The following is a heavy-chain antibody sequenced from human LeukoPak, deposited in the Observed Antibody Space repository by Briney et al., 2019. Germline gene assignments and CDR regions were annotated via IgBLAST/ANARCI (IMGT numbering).Heavy chain of an antibody. CDR1: EFIFSSYA. CDR3: AKDKATVAAKGPFDY. D-gene: IGHD2-15*01. J-gene: IGHJ4*02. Sequence: GGSLRLSCAASEFIFSSYAMTLVRQAPGKGLEWVSSISGRGAPTYYADSVKGRFTISRDNSKNTLFLQFNSLRAEDTAVYYCAKDKATVAAKGPFDYWGQGTLVTVSS. CDR2: ISGRGAPT. V-gene: IGHV3-23*01.